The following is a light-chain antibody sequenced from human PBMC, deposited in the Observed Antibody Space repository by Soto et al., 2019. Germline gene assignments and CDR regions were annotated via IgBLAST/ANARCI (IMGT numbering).Light chain of an antibody. Sequence: QSALTQPVSVPVSPGLSITISCTGTSSDVGGFNYVSWYQQHPRKAPKLMIYDVTNRPSGVSYRFSGSKSGNTASLTISGLQAEDEAAYYCNSYTSNSTYVFGTGTKVTVL. CDR3: NSYTSNSTYV. CDR1: SSDVGGFNY. J-gene: IGLJ1*01. CDR2: DVT. V-gene: IGLV2-14*03.